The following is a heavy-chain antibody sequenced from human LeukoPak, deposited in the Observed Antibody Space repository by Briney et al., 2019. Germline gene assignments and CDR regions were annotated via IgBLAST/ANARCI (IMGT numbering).Heavy chain of an antibody. J-gene: IGHJ5*02. CDR2: ISSSSSYI. V-gene: IGHV3-21*04. D-gene: IGHD6-13*01. Sequence: GSLRLSCAASGFTFSSYSMNWVRQAPGKGLEWVSSISSSSSYIYYADSVKGRFTISRDNAKNSLYLQMNSLRAEDTALYYCAKGGAAAGPNWFDPWGQGTLVTVSS. CDR3: AKGGAAAGPNWFDP. CDR1: GFTFSSYS.